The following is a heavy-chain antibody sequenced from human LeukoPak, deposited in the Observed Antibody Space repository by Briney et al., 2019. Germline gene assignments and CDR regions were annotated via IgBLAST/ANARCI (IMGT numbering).Heavy chain of an antibody. J-gene: IGHJ5*01. Sequence: GGSLRLSCAASGFTFDDYAMHWVRQAPGKGLEWVSLITGDGGSTYYADSVKGRFTISRDNSKNSLYLQMNSLRTEDTALYYCAKNMGYNWNDDSWGQGTLVTVSS. V-gene: IGHV3-43*02. CDR1: GFTFDDYA. D-gene: IGHD1-20*01. CDR3: AKNMGYNWNDDS. CDR2: ITGDGGST.